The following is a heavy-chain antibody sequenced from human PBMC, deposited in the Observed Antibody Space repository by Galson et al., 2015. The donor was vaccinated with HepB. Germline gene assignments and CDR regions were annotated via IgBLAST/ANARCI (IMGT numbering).Heavy chain of an antibody. CDR2: NSAYNGNT. J-gene: IGHJ4*02. Sequence: SVKVSCKASGYTFSSYGISWVRQAPGQGLEWMGWNSAYNGNTKYAQKFQGRVTMTTDTSTTTAYMELRSLRSDDTAVYYCARDKYYYDSSGSEFDYWGQGTLVAVSS. V-gene: IGHV1-18*04. D-gene: IGHD3-22*01. CDR3: ARDKYYYDSSGSEFDY. CDR1: GYTFSSYG.